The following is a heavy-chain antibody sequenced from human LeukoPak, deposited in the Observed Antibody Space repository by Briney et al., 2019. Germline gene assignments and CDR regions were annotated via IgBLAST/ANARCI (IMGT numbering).Heavy chain of an antibody. CDR1: GDSISNYY. D-gene: IGHD6-13*01. V-gene: IGHV4-59*01. J-gene: IGHJ4*02. Sequence: PSETLSLTCTVSGDSISNYYWSWIRQPPGKGLEWIGYIYYSGSTNYNPSLKSRVTISVDTSKNQFSLKLSSVTAADTAVYYCAREVVAAPGTVDYWGQGTLVTVSS. CDR3: AREVVAAPGTVDY. CDR2: IYYSGST.